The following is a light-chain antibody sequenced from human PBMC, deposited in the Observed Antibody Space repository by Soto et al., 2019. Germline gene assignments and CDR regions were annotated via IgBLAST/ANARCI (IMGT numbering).Light chain of an antibody. CDR3: CAYAGSYTLV. CDR1: GSDVGAYKY. CDR2: DVS. Sequence: QPALTQPRSVSGSPGQSVTISCTGTGSDVGAYKYVSWYQQNPGKAPKLMIYDVSERPSGVPDRFSGSKSGNMASLTISGLQAEDEADYYCCAYAGSYTLVFGGGTKSPS. V-gene: IGLV2-11*01. J-gene: IGLJ2*01.